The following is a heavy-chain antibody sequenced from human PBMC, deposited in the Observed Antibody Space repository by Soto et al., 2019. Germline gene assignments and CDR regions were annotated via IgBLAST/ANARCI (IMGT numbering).Heavy chain of an antibody. CDR2: IIPIFGTA. D-gene: IGHD3-10*01. CDR1: GGTFSSYG. J-gene: IGHJ6*02. V-gene: IGHV1-69*13. CDR3: GSGSYYKDIEYYYGMDV. Sequence: SVKVSCKASGGTFSSYGISWVRQAPGQGLERMGGIIPIFGTANYAQKFQGRVTITADESTSTAYMELSSLRSEDTAVYYCGSGSYYKDIEYYYGMDVWGQGTTVTVSS.